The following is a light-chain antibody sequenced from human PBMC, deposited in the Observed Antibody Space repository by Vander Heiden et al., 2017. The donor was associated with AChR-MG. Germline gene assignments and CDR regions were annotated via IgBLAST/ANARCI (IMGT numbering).Light chain of an antibody. Sequence: DIQMTQYPSSLSASVGDRVTITCRASQGISSYLAWYQHKPGKVPKLLIYAASTLQSGVPSRFSGSGSGTDFTLTISSLQPEDVATYYCQKYNSVPLTFGQGTKVEIK. CDR1: QGISSY. CDR2: AAS. CDR3: QKYNSVPLT. V-gene: IGKV1-27*01. J-gene: IGKJ1*01.